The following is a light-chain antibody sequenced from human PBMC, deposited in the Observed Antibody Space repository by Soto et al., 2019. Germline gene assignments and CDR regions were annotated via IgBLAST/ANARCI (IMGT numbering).Light chain of an antibody. CDR3: SSYTTSGIYV. Sequence: QSALTQPASVSGSPGQSITISCTGTSSDVGGYNYVSWYQQHPGKAPKLMIYDVSNRPSGVSDRFSGSKSANTASLTISGLQSEDEADYYCSSYTTSGIYVFGTWTKVTVL. J-gene: IGLJ1*01. CDR2: DVS. V-gene: IGLV2-14*01. CDR1: SSDVGGYNY.